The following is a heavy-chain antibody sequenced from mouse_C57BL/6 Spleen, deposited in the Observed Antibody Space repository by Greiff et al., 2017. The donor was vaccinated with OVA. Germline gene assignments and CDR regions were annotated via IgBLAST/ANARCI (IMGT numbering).Heavy chain of an antibody. V-gene: IGHV1-22*01. J-gene: IGHJ3*01. CDR3: ARDYGSTWFAY. CDR1: GYTFTDYN. D-gene: IGHD1-1*01. Sequence: VHVKQSGPELVKPGASVKMSCKASGYTFTDYNMHWVKQSHGKSLEWIGYINPNNGGTSYNQKFKGKATLTVNKSSSTAYMELRSLTSEDSAVYYCARDYGSTWFAYWGQGTLVTVSA. CDR2: INPNNGGT.